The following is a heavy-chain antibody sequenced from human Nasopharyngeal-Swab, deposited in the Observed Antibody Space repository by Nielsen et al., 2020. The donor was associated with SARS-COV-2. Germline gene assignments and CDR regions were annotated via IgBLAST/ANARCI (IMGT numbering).Heavy chain of an antibody. V-gene: IGHV3-23*03. CDR3: AKGLSGYCSGGSCYPDY. D-gene: IGHD2-15*01. CDR2: IYSGGSST. CDR1: GFTFSSYW. J-gene: IGHJ4*02. Sequence: GGSLRLSCAASGFTFSSYWMSWVRQAPGKGLEWVSAIYSGGSSTYYADSVKGRFTISRDNSKNTLYLQMNSLRAEDTAVYYCAKGLSGYCSGGSCYPDYWGQGTLVTVSS.